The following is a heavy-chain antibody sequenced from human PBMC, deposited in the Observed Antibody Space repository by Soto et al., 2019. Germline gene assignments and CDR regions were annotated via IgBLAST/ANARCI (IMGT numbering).Heavy chain of an antibody. D-gene: IGHD4-17*01. J-gene: IGHJ5*02. CDR1: GDRVSSNGAA. CDR3: ARDKHDYFNRGIGFDT. V-gene: IGHV6-1*01. CDR2: TYYRSKWYN. Sequence: SQTLSLTCAISGDRVSSNGAAWNWIRPSPSRGLEWLGRTYYRSKWYNDYAVSVKSRITINPDTSKSQFSLQLNSVTPEDTAVYYCARDKHDYFNRGIGFDTWGQGILVTVSS.